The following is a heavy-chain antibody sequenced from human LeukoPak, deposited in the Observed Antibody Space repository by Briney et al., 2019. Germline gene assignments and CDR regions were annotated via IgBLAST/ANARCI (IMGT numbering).Heavy chain of an antibody. D-gene: IGHD2-2*02. V-gene: IGHV1-2*02. CDR3: ARDTCSSTSCYTGADY. CDR2: INPNSGGT. CDR1: GYTFTGYY. J-gene: IGHJ4*02. Sequence: PSVKASCKASGYTFTGYYMHWVRQAPGQGLEWMGWINPNSGGTNYAQKFQGRVTMTRDTSISTAYMELSRLRSDDTAVYYCARDTCSSTSCYTGADYWGQGTLVTVSS.